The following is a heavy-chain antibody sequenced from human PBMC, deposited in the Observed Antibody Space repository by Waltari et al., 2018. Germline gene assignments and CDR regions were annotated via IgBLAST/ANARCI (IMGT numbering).Heavy chain of an antibody. CDR2: INNSGRT. V-gene: IGHV4-34*01. CDR3: ARLGGWGQQLVY. D-gene: IGHD6-13*01. J-gene: IGHJ4*02. CDR1: GGSFSGYS. Sequence: QVQLQQWGAGLLKPSETLSLTCAVYGGSFSGYSWSWIPQPPGKGLEWIGEINNSGRTNYNPSLKSRFTISVDTSKNQFSLKRSSVTAADTAVYYCARLGGWGQQLVYWGQGTLVTVSS.